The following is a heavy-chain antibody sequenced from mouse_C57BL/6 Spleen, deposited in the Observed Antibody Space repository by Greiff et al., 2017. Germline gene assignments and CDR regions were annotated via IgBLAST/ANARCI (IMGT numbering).Heavy chain of an antibody. J-gene: IGHJ1*03. CDR2: ISSGSSTI. CDR1: GFTFSDYG. CDR3: ARQVGNWYFDV. Sequence: EVKLVESGGGLVKPGGSLKLSCAASGFTFSDYGMHWVRQAPEKGLEWVAYISSGSSTIYYADTVKGRVTISRDNAKNTLFLQMTSLRSEDTAMYYCARQVGNWYFDVWGTGTTVTVSS. D-gene: IGHD1-1*01. V-gene: IGHV5-17*01.